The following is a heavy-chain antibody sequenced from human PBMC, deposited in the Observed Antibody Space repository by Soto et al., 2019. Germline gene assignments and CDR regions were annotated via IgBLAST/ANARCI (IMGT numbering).Heavy chain of an antibody. J-gene: IGHJ3*01. D-gene: IGHD3-22*01. CDR2: ISGSGGST. CDR1: GFTFSSYA. Sequence: PGGSLRLSCAASGFTFSSYAMRWVRQAPGKGLEWVSAISGSGGSTYYADSVKGRFTISRDNSKNTLYLQMNSLRAEDTAVYYCANHQSRGVTMTHWGQGTMVTVSS. V-gene: IGHV3-23*01. CDR3: ANHQSRGVTMTH.